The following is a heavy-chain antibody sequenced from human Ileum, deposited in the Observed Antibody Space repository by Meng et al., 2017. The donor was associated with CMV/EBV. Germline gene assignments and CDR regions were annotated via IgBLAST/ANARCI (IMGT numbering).Heavy chain of an antibody. J-gene: IGHJ4*02. Sequence: AAVKVSCKTSGYTITDYGVSWVRQAPGQGLEWMGWINSKKGNTNYAQSLQGRVTVTTDTSTKTAYMELRNLRSDDTAVYYCARDIDYIIDYWGQGTVVTVSS. CDR2: INSKKGNT. V-gene: IGHV1-18*01. D-gene: IGHD4-11*01. CDR3: ARDIDYIIDY. CDR1: GYTITDYG.